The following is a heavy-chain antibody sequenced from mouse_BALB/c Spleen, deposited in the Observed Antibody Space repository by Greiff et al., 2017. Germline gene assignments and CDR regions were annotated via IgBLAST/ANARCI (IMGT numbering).Heavy chain of an antibody. V-gene: IGHV3-6*02. CDR2: ISYDGSN. J-gene: IGHJ4*01. CDR3: AREGEVRDAMDY. Sequence: EVKLQESGPGLVKPSQSLSLTCSVTGYSITSGYYWNWIRQFPGNKLEWMGYISYDGSNNYNPSLKNRISITRDTSKNQFFLKLNSVTTEDTATYYCAREGEVRDAMDYWGQGTSVTVSS. CDR1: GYSITSGYY.